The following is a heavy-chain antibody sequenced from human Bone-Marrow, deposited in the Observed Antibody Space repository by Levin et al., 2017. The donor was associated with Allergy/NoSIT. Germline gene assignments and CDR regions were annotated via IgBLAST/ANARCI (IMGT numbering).Heavy chain of an antibody. V-gene: IGHV3-23*01. CDR3: AKASVTVAAFGHFDY. J-gene: IGHJ4*02. D-gene: IGHD2-15*01. CDR2: ISGSGQIT. Sequence: GESLKISCAASGFTFSAYAMTWVRQAPGKGLEWVSSISGSGQITYYTDSVKGRFTISRDNSKNTLYVEMNRLRAEDTAIYYCAKASVTVAAFGHFDYWGQGALVTVSS. CDR1: GFTFSAYA.